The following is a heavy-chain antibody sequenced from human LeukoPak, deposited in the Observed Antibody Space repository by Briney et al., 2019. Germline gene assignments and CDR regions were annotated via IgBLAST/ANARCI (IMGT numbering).Heavy chain of an antibody. CDR1: GGSIFSYY. V-gene: IGHV4-59*08. Sequence: SETLSLTCTVSGGSIFSYYWSWIRQPPGKGPEWMGYIYYSGSTNYNPSLKSRVTISVDTSKNQFSLRVSSVTAADTAVYYCARHLNNCGDDCYIFDYWGQGTLVTVSS. CDR3: ARHLNNCGDDCYIFDY. J-gene: IGHJ4*02. D-gene: IGHD2-21*01. CDR2: IYYSGST.